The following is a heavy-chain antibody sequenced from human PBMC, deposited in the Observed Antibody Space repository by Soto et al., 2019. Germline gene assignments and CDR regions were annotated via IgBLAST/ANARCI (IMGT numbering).Heavy chain of an antibody. J-gene: IGHJ5*02. CDR1: GVTVSSKY. Sequence: PXGSLRLSCSAAGVTVSSKYMNWVRQAPGKGLEWVSIIWSAGLTYYADSVRGRFTISRDISKNILFLQMNNLRAEDSAIYYCARELPPDLWGQGTLVTVSS. CDR3: ARELPPDL. D-gene: IGHD2-15*01. CDR2: IWSAGLT. V-gene: IGHV3-53*01.